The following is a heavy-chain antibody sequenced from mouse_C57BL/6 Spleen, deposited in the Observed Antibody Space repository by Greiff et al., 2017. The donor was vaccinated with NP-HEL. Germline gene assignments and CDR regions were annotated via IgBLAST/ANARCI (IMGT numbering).Heavy chain of an antibody. CDR3: ARSGFITTVVATYYYAMDY. V-gene: IGHV1-80*01. D-gene: IGHD1-1*01. CDR2: IYPGDGDT. Sequence: VQLQQSGAELVKPGASVKISCKASGYAFSSYWMNWVKQRPGKGLEWIGQIYPGDGDTNYNGKFKGKATLTADKSSSTAYMQLSSLTSEDSAVYFCARSGFITTVVATYYYAMDYWGQGTSVTVSS. CDR1: GYAFSSYW. J-gene: IGHJ4*01.